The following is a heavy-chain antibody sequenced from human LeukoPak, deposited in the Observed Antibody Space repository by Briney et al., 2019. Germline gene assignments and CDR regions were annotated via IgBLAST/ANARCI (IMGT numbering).Heavy chain of an antibody. J-gene: IGHJ4*02. V-gene: IGHV3-43*01. CDR3: AKDGSFDY. D-gene: IGHD1-26*01. CDR2: IGWDGDST. Sequence: GGSLRLSCAASGFTFDDYTMHWVRQAPGKGLEWVSLIGWDGDSTYYADSVKGRLTISRDNSKNSLYLQMNSLRTEDTALYYCAKDGSFDYWGQGTLVTVSS. CDR1: GFTFDDYT.